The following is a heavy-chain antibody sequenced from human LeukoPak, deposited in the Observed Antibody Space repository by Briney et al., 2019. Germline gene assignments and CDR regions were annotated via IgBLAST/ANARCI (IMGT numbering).Heavy chain of an antibody. V-gene: IGHV4-38-2*02. CDR1: GYSISNGYY. D-gene: IGHD4-23*01. CDR2: IYHSGST. CDR3: ARGATTVVTLVAFDI. Sequence: SETLSLTCTVAGYSISNGYYWGWIRQPPGKGLEWIGNIYHSGSTYYNPSLKSRVTISVDTSKNQFSLKLSSVTAADTAVYYCARGATTVVTLVAFDIWGQGTMVTVSS. J-gene: IGHJ3*02.